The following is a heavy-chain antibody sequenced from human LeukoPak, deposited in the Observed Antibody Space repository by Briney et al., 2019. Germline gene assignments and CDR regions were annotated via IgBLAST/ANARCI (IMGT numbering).Heavy chain of an antibody. CDR1: GFTFNDYS. CDR2: TRHDDSDK. Sequence: GGSLRLSCAASGFTFNDYSMHRVRQAPGKGLEWVAFTRHDDSDKQYGDSVKGRFTISRDNSRNTLYLQMNSLRPEDTAVYFCAKDMRSGWCNWFDPWGQGTLVTVSS. V-gene: IGHV3-30*02. D-gene: IGHD6-19*01. CDR3: AKDMRSGWCNWFDP. J-gene: IGHJ5*02.